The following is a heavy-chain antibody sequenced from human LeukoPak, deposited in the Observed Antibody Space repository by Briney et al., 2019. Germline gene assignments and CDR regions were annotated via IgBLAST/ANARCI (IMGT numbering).Heavy chain of an antibody. CDR3: ARVGYSSGWYGWFDP. D-gene: IGHD6-19*01. J-gene: IGHJ5*02. V-gene: IGHV3-21*01. CDR2: ISSSSSYI. CDR1: GFTFSSYS. Sequence: GGSLRLSCAASGFTFSSYSMNWVRQARGKGLEWVSSISSSSSYIYYADSVKGRFTISRDNAKNSLFLQMNSLRAEDTAVYYCARVGYSSGWYGWFDPWGQGTLVTVSS.